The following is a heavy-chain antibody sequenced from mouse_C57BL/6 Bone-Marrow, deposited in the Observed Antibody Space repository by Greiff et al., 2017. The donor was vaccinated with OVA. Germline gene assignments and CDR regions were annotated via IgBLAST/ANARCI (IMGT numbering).Heavy chain of an antibody. CDR3: ARQGASVDY. J-gene: IGHJ2*01. Sequence: EVQVVESGGDLVKPGGSLKLSCAASGFTFSSYGMSWVRQTPDKRLEWVATISSGGSYTYYPDSVKGRFTISRDNAKNTLYLQMSSLKSEDTAMYYCARQGASVDYWGQGTTLTVSS. CDR2: ISSGGSYT. CDR1: GFTFSSYG. V-gene: IGHV5-6*01.